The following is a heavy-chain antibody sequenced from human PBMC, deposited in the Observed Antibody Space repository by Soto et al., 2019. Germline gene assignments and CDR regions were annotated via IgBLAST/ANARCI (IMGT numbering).Heavy chain of an antibody. J-gene: IGHJ4*02. CDR1: GFTFSNDF. D-gene: IGHD5-12*01. CDR3: ASGACSGYDWYFDY. V-gene: IGHV3-11*01. CDR2: ISGSGTIK. Sequence: QMQLVESGGGLVKPGGSLRLSCAASGFTFSNDFMTWIRQAPGKGLEFISYISGSGTIKYYADSVKGRFTISRDNAKNSLYLQMTSLRAEDTAVYYCASGACSGYDWYFDYWGQGTLVTVSS.